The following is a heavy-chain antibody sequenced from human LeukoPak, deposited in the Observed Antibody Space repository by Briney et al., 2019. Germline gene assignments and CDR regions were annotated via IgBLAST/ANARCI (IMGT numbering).Heavy chain of an antibody. CDR1: GFNVGDYA. J-gene: IGHJ4*02. Sequence: GGSLRLSCTASGFNVGDYAMSWVRQAPGKGLEWVGFIRSKTYGGTADYAASVEGRFTISRDDSNNIVYLQMNSLKTEDTALYYCSRGLEGFTAYDDYWGQGTVVTVSS. D-gene: IGHD5-12*01. CDR2: IRSKTYGGTA. V-gene: IGHV3-49*04. CDR3: SRGLEGFTAYDDY.